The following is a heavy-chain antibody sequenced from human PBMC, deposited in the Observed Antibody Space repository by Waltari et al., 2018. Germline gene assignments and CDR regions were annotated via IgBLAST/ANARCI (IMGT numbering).Heavy chain of an antibody. CDR2: MQDIGST. Sequence: QLQLQESGPGLVKPSERLSLTCTLSGVSVSSIYNWGWIRQTPGKGLEWMGNMQDIGSTFYNPSLKSRVTISLDTSKNQFSLRLSSVGAADTAVYFCGRIAFGDEGGYFQHWGQGTLVTVSS. D-gene: IGHD4-17*01. CDR1: GVSVSSIYN. CDR3: GRIAFGDEGGYFQH. V-gene: IGHV4-39*01. J-gene: IGHJ1*01.